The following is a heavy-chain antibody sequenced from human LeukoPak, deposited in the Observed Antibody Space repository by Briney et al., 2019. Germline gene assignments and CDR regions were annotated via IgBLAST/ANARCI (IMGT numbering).Heavy chain of an antibody. D-gene: IGHD3-3*01. CDR3: ARDQSYDFWSGYSTSGFYYYYGMDV. CDR1: GGSISSGDYY. J-gene: IGHJ6*02. CDR2: IYYSGST. Sequence: SQTQSLTCTVSGGSISSGDYYWSWIRQPPGEGLEWIGYIYYSGSTYYNPSLKSRVTISVDTSKNQFSLKLSSVTAADTAVYYCARDQSYDFWSGYSTSGFYYYYGMDVWGQGTTVTVSS. V-gene: IGHV4-30-4*01.